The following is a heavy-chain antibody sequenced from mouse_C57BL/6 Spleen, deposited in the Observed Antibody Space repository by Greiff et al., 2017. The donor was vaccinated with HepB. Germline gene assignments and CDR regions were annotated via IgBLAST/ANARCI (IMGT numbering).Heavy chain of an antibody. CDR3: AREDYGSGP. Sequence: VQLQQSGPELVKPGASVKISCKASGYAFSSSWMNWVKQRPGKGLEWIGRIYPGDGDTNYNGKFKGKATLTADKSSSTAYMQLSSLTSEDSAVYFCAREDYGSGPWGQGTLVTVSA. CDR2: IYPGDGDT. D-gene: IGHD1-1*01. CDR1: GYAFSSSW. V-gene: IGHV1-82*01. J-gene: IGHJ3*01.